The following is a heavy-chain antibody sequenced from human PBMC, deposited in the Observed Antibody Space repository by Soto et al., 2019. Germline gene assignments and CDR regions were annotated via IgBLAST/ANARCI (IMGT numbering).Heavy chain of an antibody. CDR2: IYYSGST. J-gene: IGHJ6*03. CDR1: CGSISSYY. Sequence: SETLSLTCTVSCGSISSYYWSWIRQPPGKGLEWIGYIYYSGSTNYNPSLKSRVTISVDTSKNQFSLKLSSVTAADTAVYYCARIERLVATTPYYYYYYMDVWGKGTTVTVSS. CDR3: ARIERLVATTPYYYYYYMDV. V-gene: IGHV4-59*08. D-gene: IGHD5-12*01.